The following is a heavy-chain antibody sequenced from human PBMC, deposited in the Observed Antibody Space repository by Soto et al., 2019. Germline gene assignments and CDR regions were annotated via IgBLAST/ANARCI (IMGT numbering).Heavy chain of an antibody. D-gene: IGHD6-6*01. V-gene: IGHV4-39*01. Sequence: PSETLSLTCTVSGGSISGSRYYWAWIRQPPGKGLEWIGNVFYSGSTYYNPSLKSRVTISVDTSKNEFSLRLSSVTAADTAIYFCARGGHSSHLPLINFFDPWGQGSLVTVSS. CDR3: ARGGHSSHLPLINFFDP. CDR1: GGSISGSRYY. J-gene: IGHJ5*02. CDR2: VFYSGST.